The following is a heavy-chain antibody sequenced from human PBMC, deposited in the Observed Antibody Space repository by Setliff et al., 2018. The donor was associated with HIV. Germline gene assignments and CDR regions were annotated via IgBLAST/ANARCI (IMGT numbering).Heavy chain of an antibody. CDR1: GDSVSSNSAA. D-gene: IGHD5-18*01. CDR2: TYYRSKWHN. J-gene: IGHJ4*02. V-gene: IGHV6-1*01. CDR3: ARARGYTYGYIDS. Sequence: SQTLSLTCAITGDSVSSNSAAWNWIRQSPLRGLEWLGRTYYRSKWHNDYAVFLKSRITINPDTAKNQFSLKLNSVTAADTAVYYCARARGYTYGYIDSWAQGTLVTVSS.